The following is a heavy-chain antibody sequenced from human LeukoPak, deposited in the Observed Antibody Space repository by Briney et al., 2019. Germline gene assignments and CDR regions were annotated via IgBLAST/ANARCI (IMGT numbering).Heavy chain of an antibody. J-gene: IGHJ6*03. Sequence: ASVKVSCKASGYTFTSYYMHWVRQAPGQGLEWMGWISAYNGNTNYAQKVQGRVTMTTDTSTTTAYMELRSLRSDDTAVYYCARGPIIDIAIIPAADEYYYMDVWGKGTTVTVSS. CDR1: GYTFTSYY. D-gene: IGHD2-2*01. CDR3: ARGPIIDIAIIPAADEYYYMDV. CDR2: ISAYNGNT. V-gene: IGHV1-18*04.